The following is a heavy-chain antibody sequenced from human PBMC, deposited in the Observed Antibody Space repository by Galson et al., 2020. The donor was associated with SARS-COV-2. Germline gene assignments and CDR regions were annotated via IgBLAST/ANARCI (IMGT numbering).Heavy chain of an antibody. CDR1: GFTFTSSA. D-gene: IGHD2-15*01. Sequence: SVKVSCKTSGFTFTSSAVQWVRQARGQRLEWIGWIVVGSGKTNYAQKFQERVTITRDMSTSTAYMELSSLRYEDTAVYYWAAFVARPVYWGQGSLVTVSS. V-gene: IGHV1-58*01. CDR2: IVVGSGKT. CDR3: AAFVARPVY. J-gene: IGHJ4*02.